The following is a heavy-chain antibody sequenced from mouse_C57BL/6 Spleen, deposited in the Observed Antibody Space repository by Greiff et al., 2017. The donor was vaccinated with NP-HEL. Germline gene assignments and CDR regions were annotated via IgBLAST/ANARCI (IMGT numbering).Heavy chain of an antibody. V-gene: IGHV1-69*01. J-gene: IGHJ3*01. CDR2: IDPSDSYT. CDR1: GYTFTSYW. Sequence: VQLQQPGAELVMPGASVKLSCKASGYTFTSYWMHWVKQRPGQGLEWIGEIDPSDSYTNCNQKFKGKSTLTVDKSSSTAYMQLSSLTSEDSAVYYCARAYYDYSFAYWGQGTLVTVSA. D-gene: IGHD2-4*01. CDR3: ARAYYDYSFAY.